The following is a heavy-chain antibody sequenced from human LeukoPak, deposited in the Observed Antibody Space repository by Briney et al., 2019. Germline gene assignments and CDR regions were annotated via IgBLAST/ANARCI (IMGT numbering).Heavy chain of an antibody. J-gene: IGHJ4*02. V-gene: IGHV3-66*04. Sequence: PGGSLRLSCAASGFTVSSNYMRWVRQAPGKGLEWVSVIYSGGSTYYADSVKGRFTISRDNSKNMVYLQVNSLRAEDTAVYYCARQWRELQLGYWGQGTLVTVSS. CDR2: IYSGGST. CDR3: ARQWRELQLGY. D-gene: IGHD1-26*01. CDR1: GFTVSSNY.